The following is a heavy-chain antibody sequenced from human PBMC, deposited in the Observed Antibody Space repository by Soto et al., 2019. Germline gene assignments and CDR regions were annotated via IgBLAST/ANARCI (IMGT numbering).Heavy chain of an antibody. CDR2: IYYSGST. V-gene: IGHV4-31*03. J-gene: IGHJ3*02. Sequence: QVQLQESGPGLVKPSQTLSLTCTVSGGSISSGCYYWSWIRQHPGKVLEWIGYIYYSGSTYYNASLKSRVTISVDTSKNQCSLTLSSVTAADTAVYYCARDLWDDAFDIWGQGTMVTVSS. CDR1: GGSISSGCYY. CDR3: ARDLWDDAFDI. D-gene: IGHD3-16*01.